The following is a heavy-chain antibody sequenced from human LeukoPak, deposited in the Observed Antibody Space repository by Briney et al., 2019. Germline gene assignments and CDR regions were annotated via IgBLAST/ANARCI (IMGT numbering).Heavy chain of an antibody. D-gene: IGHD1-26*01. Sequence: GGSLRLSCAASGFTFSSYWMSWVRQAPGKGLEWVANIKQDGSEKYYVDSVKGRFTISRDNAKNSLYLQMNSLRAEDTAVYRCARAPPVGARGYWGQGTLVTVSS. CDR2: IKQDGSEK. CDR1: GFTFSSYW. J-gene: IGHJ4*02. V-gene: IGHV3-7*01. CDR3: ARAPPVGARGY.